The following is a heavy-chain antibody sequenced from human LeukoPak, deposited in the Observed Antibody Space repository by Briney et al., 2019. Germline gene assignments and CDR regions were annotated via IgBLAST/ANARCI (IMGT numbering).Heavy chain of an antibody. CDR2: IIPIFGTA. CDR1: GGTFSSYA. D-gene: IGHD2-2*01. CDR3: ASRLYCSNTRCRNFPFAY. Sequence: SVKVSCKASGGTFSSYAINWVRQAPGQGLEWIGGIIPIFGTANYAQKFQDRVTITADESTSTAYMELSSLRSEDTAIYYCASRLYCSNTRCRNFPFAYWGQGTLVTVSS. J-gene: IGHJ4*02. V-gene: IGHV1-69*01.